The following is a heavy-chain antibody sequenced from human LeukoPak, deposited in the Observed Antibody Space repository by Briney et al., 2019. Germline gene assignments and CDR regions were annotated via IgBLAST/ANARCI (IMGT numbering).Heavy chain of an antibody. CDR2: IDHTGST. CDR1: GGSFSGFY. V-gene: IGHV4-34*01. J-gene: IGHJ3*02. Sequence: SETLSLTCAVYGGSFSGFYWTWIRQPPGKGLEWIGEIDHTGSTYSNPPLKSRVTIAVDWTKNQFSLKLTSVTAADTAVYYCARARGYCSSTSCYGDAFDIWGQGTMVTVSS. CDR3: ARARGYCSSTSCYGDAFDI. D-gene: IGHD2-2*01.